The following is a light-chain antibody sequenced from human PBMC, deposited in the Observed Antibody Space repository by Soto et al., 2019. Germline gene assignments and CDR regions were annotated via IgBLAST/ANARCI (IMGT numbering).Light chain of an antibody. CDR2: DVS. CDR1: QSISKW. Sequence: DVQMTLSPSTLSAYVGDRVTITCRASQSISKWLAWYQQKPGKAPKLLMYDVSSLESGVPSRFSGSGSGTEFTLTISSLQSDDFATYYCQQYHSYRTFGQGTKVDI. CDR3: QQYHSYRT. V-gene: IGKV1-5*01. J-gene: IGKJ1*01.